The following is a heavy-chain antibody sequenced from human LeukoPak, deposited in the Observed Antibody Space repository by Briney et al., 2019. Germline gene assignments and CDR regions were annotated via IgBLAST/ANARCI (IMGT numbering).Heavy chain of an antibody. Sequence: PGRSLRLSCAASGFTFDDYAMHWVRHTPGEGLEWVSGISWNSGSIGYADSVKGRFTISRDNAENSLYLQMNSLRAEDTALYYCARDPTHYLRYGYFDYWGQGTLVTVSS. CDR3: ARDPTHYLRYGYFDY. J-gene: IGHJ4*02. D-gene: IGHD3-9*01. V-gene: IGHV3-9*01. CDR1: GFTFDDYA. CDR2: ISWNSGSI.